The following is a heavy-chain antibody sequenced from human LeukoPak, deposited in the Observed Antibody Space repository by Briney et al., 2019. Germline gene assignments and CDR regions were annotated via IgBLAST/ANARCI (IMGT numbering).Heavy chain of an antibody. D-gene: IGHD4-23*01. CDR3: ARFDYGGYFGY. Sequence: ASETLSLTCAVYGGSFSGYYWSWIRQPPGKGLEWIGEINHSGSTNYNPSLKSRVTISVDTSKNQFSLKLSSVTAADTAVYYCARFDYGGYFGYWGQGTLVTVSS. V-gene: IGHV4-34*01. CDR1: GGSFSGYY. J-gene: IGHJ4*02. CDR2: INHSGST.